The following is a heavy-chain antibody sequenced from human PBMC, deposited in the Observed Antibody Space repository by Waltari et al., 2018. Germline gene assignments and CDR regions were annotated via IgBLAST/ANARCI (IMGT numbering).Heavy chain of an antibody. J-gene: IGHJ6*02. V-gene: IGHV4-39*01. CDR1: GGSISSSSYY. CDR2: MYYSGST. D-gene: IGHD4-4*01. CDR3: ATRYYATVTTVYYYYGMDV. Sequence: QLQLQESGPGLVKPSETLSLTCTVSGGSISSSSYYWGWIRQPPGKGLGWFGGMYYSGSTYYNPSLKSRVTISLDTSKNQFSLKLSSVTAADTAVYYCATRYYATVTTVYYYYGMDVWGQGTTVTVSS.